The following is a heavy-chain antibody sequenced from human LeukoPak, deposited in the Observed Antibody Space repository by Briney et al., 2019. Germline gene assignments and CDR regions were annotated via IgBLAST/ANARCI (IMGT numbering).Heavy chain of an antibody. CDR2: IYHSGST. D-gene: IGHD3-3*01. V-gene: IGHV4-30-2*01. CDR1: GGSISSGGYS. J-gene: IGHJ5*02. CDR3: ASIITIFGAFDP. Sequence: SETLSLTCAVSGGSISSGGYSWSWIRQPPGKGLEWIGYIYHSGSTYYNPSLKSRVTISVDRSKNQFSLKLSSVTAADTAVYYCASIITIFGAFDPWGQGTLVTVPS.